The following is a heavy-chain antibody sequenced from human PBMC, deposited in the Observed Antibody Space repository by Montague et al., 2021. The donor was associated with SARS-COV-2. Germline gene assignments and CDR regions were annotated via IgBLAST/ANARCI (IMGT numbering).Heavy chain of an antibody. CDR2: IESKIVGGTI. V-gene: IGHV3-15*04. CDR1: GFTVTDTY. Sequence: SRRLSCAASGFTVTDTYMTWVRQAPGKGLEWVGRIESKIVGGTIDYAAPVKDRFTISRDDSRNTLYLQMDSLKTDDTAVYYCTTYASGSPAYWGQGTLVTVSS. D-gene: IGHD1-26*01. CDR3: TTYASGSPAY. J-gene: IGHJ4*02.